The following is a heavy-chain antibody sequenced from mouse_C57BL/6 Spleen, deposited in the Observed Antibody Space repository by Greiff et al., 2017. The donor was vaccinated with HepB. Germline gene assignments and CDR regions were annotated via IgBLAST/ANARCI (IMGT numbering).Heavy chain of an antibody. V-gene: IGHV5-17*01. Sequence: VKLVESGGGLVKPGGSLKLSCAASGFTFSDYGMHWVRQAPEKGLEWVAYISSGSSTIYYADTVKGRFTISRDNAKNTLFLQMTSLRSEDTAMYYCAREIITAFDYWGQGTTLTVSS. D-gene: IGHD1-1*01. CDR3: AREIITAFDY. CDR2: ISSGSSTI. J-gene: IGHJ2*01. CDR1: GFTFSDYG.